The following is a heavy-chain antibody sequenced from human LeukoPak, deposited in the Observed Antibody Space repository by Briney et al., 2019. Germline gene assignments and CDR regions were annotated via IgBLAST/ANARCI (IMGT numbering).Heavy chain of an antibody. V-gene: IGHV1-18*01. D-gene: IGHD6-19*01. Sequence: ASVKVSCKASGYTFTSYGISWVRQAPGQGLEWMGWISAYNGNTNYAQKLQGRVTMTTDTSTSTAYMELRSLRSDDTAVYYCARDDLPEGLYYYYGMDVWGQGTTVTVSS. J-gene: IGHJ6*02. CDR2: ISAYNGNT. CDR3: ARDDLPEGLYYYYGMDV. CDR1: GYTFTSYG.